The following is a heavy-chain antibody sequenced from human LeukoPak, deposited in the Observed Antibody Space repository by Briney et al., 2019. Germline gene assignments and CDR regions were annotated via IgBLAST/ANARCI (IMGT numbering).Heavy chain of an antibody. D-gene: IGHD3-10*01. CDR3: AKRPASGSYVGAFDI. CDR2: ISPDGTDK. V-gene: IGHV3-30*18. CDR1: GFTFSAYG. J-gene: IGHJ3*02. Sequence: GRALRLSCAASGFTFSAYGMHWVRQAPGKGLEWVALISPDGTDKFYTDSVKGRFTISRDNSKNTLYLQMSSLRAEDTAVYYCAKRPASGSYVGAFDIWGQGTMVTVSS.